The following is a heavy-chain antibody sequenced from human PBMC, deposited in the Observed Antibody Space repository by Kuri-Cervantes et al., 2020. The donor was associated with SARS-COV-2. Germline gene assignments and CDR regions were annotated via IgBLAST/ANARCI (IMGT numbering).Heavy chain of an antibody. V-gene: IGHV3-23*01. D-gene: IGHD2-2*01. J-gene: IGHJ4*02. CDR1: GFTFSSYA. Sequence: GESLKISCAASGFTFSSYAMSWVRQAPGKGLEWVSAISGSGGSTYYADSVKGRFTISRDNSKNTLYLQMNSLRAEDTAVYYCAKAGGYCSSTSCSQSGIPDYWGQGTLVTVSS. CDR3: AKAGGYCSSTSCSQSGIPDY. CDR2: ISGSGGST.